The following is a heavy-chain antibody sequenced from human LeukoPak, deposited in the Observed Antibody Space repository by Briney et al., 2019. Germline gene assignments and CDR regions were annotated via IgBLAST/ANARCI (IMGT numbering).Heavy chain of an antibody. V-gene: IGHV3-30-3*01. CDR1: GFTFSSYA. J-gene: IGHJ4*02. Sequence: GGSLRLSCAASGFTFSSYAMHWVRQAPGKGLEWVAVISYDGSNKYYADSVKGRFTTSRDNSKNTLYLQMNSLRAEDTAVYYCARDYELGATLDYWGQGTLVTVSS. D-gene: IGHD1-26*01. CDR2: ISYDGSNK. CDR3: ARDYELGATLDY.